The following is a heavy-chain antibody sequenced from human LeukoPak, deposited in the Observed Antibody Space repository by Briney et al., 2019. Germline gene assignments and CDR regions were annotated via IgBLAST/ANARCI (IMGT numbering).Heavy chain of an antibody. CDR2: ISYDGSNK. V-gene: IGHV3-30*04. CDR1: GFTFSSYA. D-gene: IGHD3-10*01. CDR3: ARDAAAWPYYYGSGSYYYGMDV. J-gene: IGHJ6*02. Sequence: PGGSLRLSCAASGFTFSSYAMHWVRQAPGKGLEWVAVISYDGSNKYYADSVKGRFTISRDNSKNTLYLQMNSLRAEDTAVYYCARDAAAWPYYYGSGSYYYGMDVWGQGTTVTVSS.